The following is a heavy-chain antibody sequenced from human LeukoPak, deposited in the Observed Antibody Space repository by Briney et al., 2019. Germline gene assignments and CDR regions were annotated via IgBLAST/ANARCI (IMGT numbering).Heavy chain of an antibody. CDR2: IRSKAYGGTT. J-gene: IGHJ6*02. D-gene: IGHD6-13*01. CDR3: TRSSTTWYSYYCYYGMDV. CDR1: GFTFGDYV. Sequence: HTGGSLRLSCIASGFTFGDYVITWVRKAPGKGLEWVGFIRSKAYGGTTEYAASVKGRFTISRDDSKSIAYLQMNSLKTEDTAVYYCTRSSTTWYSYYCYYGMDVWGQGTTVTVSS. V-gene: IGHV3-49*04.